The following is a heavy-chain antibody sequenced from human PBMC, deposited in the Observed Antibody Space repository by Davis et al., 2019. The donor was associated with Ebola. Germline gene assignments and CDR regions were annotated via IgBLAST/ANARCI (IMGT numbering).Heavy chain of an antibody. J-gene: IGHJ4*02. D-gene: IGHD5-18*01. CDR1: GGSFSGYY. CDR2: INHSGST. V-gene: IGHV4-34*01. Sequence: PSETLSLTCAVYGGSFSGYYWSWIRQPPGKGLEWIGEINHSGSTNYNPSLKSRVTISVDTSKNQFSLKLSSVTAADTAVYYCARGRNSYGYYYFDYWGQGTLVTVSS. CDR3: ARGRNSYGYYYFDY.